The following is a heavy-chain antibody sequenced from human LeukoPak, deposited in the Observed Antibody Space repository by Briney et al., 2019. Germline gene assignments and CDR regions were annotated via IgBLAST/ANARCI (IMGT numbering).Heavy chain of an antibody. D-gene: IGHD2-21*02. V-gene: IGHV3-21*01. CDR3: ARMDGGILLFSDAFDI. CDR1: GFTFSNYA. CDR2: ISSSSSYI. J-gene: IGHJ3*02. Sequence: GGSLRLSCAASGFTFSNYAMHWVRQAPGKGLEWVSSISSSSSYIYYADSVKGRFTISRGNAKNSLYLQMNSLRAEDTAVYYCARMDGGILLFSDAFDIWGQGTMVTVSS.